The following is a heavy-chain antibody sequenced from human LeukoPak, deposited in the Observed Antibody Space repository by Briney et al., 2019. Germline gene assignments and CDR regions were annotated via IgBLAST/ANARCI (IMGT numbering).Heavy chain of an antibody. V-gene: IGHV3-21*01. Sequence: GGSLRLSCAASGFTFSTYSMNWVRQAPGKGLEWVSYISGSSSNIYYPDSVKGRFTISRDNAKNSLFLQMNSLRAEDTAVYYCARASNPTYYDFWSGYYGYWGQGTLVTVSS. D-gene: IGHD3-3*01. CDR2: ISGSSSNI. J-gene: IGHJ4*02. CDR1: GFTFSTYS. CDR3: ARASNPTYYDFWSGYYGY.